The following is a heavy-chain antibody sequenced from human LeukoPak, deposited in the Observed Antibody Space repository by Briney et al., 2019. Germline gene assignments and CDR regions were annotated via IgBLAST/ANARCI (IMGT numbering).Heavy chain of an antibody. J-gene: IGHJ5*02. CDR3: ARTMDNHYNWFDP. CDR2: INPNSGGT. D-gene: IGHD2-2*03. V-gene: IGHV1-2*02. CDR1: GYTFTGYY. Sequence: ASVKVSCKASGYTFTGYYMHWVRQAPGQGLEWMGWINPNSGGTNYAQKFQGRVTMTRDTSISTAYMELSRLRSDDTAVYYCARTMDNHYNWFDPWGQGTLVTVSS.